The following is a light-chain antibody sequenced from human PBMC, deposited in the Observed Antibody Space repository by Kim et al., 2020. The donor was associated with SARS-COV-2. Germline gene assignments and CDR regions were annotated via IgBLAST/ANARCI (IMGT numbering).Light chain of an antibody. CDR2: DKN. J-gene: IGLJ2*01. CDR1: SIRSYD. V-gene: IGLV3-19*01. Sequence: VVWGQTVRITCQGDSIRSYDATWYQKKPGEAPIVVNDDKNNRPAGIEGRSCGTRAGKAASLTTRGTEAGEEDDYYCNPRDSNDNVVFGGGTKLTVL. CDR3: NPRDSNDNVV.